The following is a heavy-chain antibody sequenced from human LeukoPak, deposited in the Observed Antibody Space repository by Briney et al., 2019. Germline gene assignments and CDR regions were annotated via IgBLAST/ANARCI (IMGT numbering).Heavy chain of an antibody. CDR3: AKDNRKNGYPSRDYFDY. CDR1: GFTFSSYA. J-gene: IGHJ4*02. D-gene: IGHD5-24*01. CDR2: ISGSGGST. V-gene: IGHV3-23*01. Sequence: SGGSLRLSCAASGFTFSSYAMSWVRQAPGKGLEWVSAISGSGGSTYYADSVKGRFTISRDNSKNTLYLQMNSLRAEDTAVYYCAKDNRKNGYPSRDYFDYWGQGTLVTVSS.